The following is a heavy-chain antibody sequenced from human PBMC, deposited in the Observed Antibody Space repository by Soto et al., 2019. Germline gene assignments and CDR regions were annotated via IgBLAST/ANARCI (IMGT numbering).Heavy chain of an antibody. J-gene: IGHJ6*02. CDR1: GYMFTTYG. V-gene: IGHV1-18*01. Sequence: ASVKVSCKASGYMFTTYGISWVRQAPGQGLEWMGWISAYNGNTKYAQKLQGRVTMTTDTSTSTAYMELRSLRSDDTAVYHCARERCSSTSCYKGPFYYYGLDVWGQGTTVTVSS. CDR3: ARERCSSTSCYKGPFYYYGLDV. CDR2: ISAYNGNT. D-gene: IGHD2-2*02.